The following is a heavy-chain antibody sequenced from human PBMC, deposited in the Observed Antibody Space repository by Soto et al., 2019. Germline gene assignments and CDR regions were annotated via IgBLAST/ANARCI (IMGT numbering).Heavy chain of an antibody. CDR3: ARDGLYDFWGQTLGYYYYMDV. CDR1: GFTFSSYS. V-gene: IGHV3-21*01. CDR2: ISSSSSYI. D-gene: IGHD3-3*01. Sequence: EVQLVESGGGLVKPGGSLRLSCAASGFTFSSYSMNWVRQAPGKGLEWVSSISSSSSYIYYADSVKGRFTISRDNAKNSLYLQMNSLRAEDTAVYYCARDGLYDFWGQTLGYYYYMDVWGKGTTVTVSS. J-gene: IGHJ6*03.